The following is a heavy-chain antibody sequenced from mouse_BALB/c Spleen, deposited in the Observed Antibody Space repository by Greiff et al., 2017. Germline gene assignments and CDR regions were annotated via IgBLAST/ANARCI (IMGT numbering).Heavy chain of an antibody. Sequence: EVQLQESGGGLVKPGGSLKLSCAASGFTFSSYAMSWVRQSPEKRLEWVAEISSGGSYTYYPDTVTGRFTISRDNAKNTLYLEMSSLRSEDTAMYYCARDRGTTEDAMDYWGQGTSVTVSS. V-gene: IGHV5-9-4*01. CDR3: ARDRGTTEDAMDY. D-gene: IGHD1-1*01. CDR2: ISSGGSYT. CDR1: GFTFSSYA. J-gene: IGHJ4*01.